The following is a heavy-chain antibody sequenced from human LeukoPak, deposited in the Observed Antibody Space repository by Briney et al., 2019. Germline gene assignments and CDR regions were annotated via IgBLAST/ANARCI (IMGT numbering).Heavy chain of an antibody. CDR2: IYPGDSDT. CDR3: ASKDYYGMDV. J-gene: IGHJ6*02. V-gene: IGHV5-51*01. CDR1: GYSYTDYL. Sequence: GAALKASGKGSGYSYTDYLMGWVRQMPGKGLEWMGIIYPGDSDTRYSPSFQGQVTISADKSISTAYLQWSSLKASDTAMYYCASKDYYGMDVWGQGTTVTVSS.